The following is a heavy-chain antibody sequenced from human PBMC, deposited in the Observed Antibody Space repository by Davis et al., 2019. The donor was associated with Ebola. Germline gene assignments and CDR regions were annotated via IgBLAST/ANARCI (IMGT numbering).Heavy chain of an antibody. CDR1: GFTFSSYW. CDR3: ARDYSVDY. J-gene: IGHJ4*02. CDR2: INRDGSTT. D-gene: IGHD2-21*01. Sequence: HTGGSLRLSCAASGFTFSSYWMHWVRQAPGKGLVWVSCINRDGSTTTYADSVKGRFTISRDNAKNMLYLQMNSLRVEDTAVYYCARDYSVDYWGQGTLVTVSS. V-gene: IGHV3-74*03.